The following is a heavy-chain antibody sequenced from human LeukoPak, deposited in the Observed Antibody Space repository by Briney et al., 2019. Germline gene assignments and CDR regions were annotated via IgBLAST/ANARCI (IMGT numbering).Heavy chain of an antibody. CDR3: ARSRYGSGSYSFDY. CDR1: GGSISSYY. D-gene: IGHD3-10*01. CDR2: IYCSGST. Sequence: PSETLSLTCTVSGGSISSYYWSWIRQPPGKGLEWIGYIYCSGSTNYNPSLKSRVTISVDTSKNQFSLKLSSVTAADTAVYYCARSRYGSGSYSFDYWGQGTLVTVSS. V-gene: IGHV4-59*01. J-gene: IGHJ4*02.